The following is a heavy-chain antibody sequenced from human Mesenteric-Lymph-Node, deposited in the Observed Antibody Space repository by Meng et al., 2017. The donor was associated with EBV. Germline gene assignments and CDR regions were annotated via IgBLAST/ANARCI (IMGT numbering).Heavy chain of an antibody. CDR3: VRGGGYYFDY. D-gene: IGHD3-16*01. V-gene: IGHV3-74*01. Sequence: EGQLVDAGGGLVQPGGSLGLSCAASGFTFSSYWMHWVRQAPGKGLVWVSRIKSDGSSTNYADSVKGRFTISRDNAKNTLYLQMNSLRAEDMAVYYCVRGGGYYFDYWGQGTLVTVSS. CDR2: IKSDGSST. J-gene: IGHJ4*02. CDR1: GFTFSSYW.